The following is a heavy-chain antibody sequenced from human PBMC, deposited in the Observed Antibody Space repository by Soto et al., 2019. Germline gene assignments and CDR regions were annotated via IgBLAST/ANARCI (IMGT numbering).Heavy chain of an antibody. CDR2: INHSGST. CDR3: ARGSGGSGRSIYYGMHV. J-gene: IGHJ6*02. CDR1: GGSFSGYH. Sequence: SETLSLPCAVYGGSFSGYHWSWIRQPRGKGLEWIGEINHSGSTNYNPSLKSRVTISVDTSKNQFSLKLSSVTAADTAVYYCARGSGGSGRSIYYGMHVWGEGST. D-gene: IGHD3-10*01. V-gene: IGHV4-34*01.